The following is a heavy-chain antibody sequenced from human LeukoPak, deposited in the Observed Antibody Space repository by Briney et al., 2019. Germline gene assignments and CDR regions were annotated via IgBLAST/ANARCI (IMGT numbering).Heavy chain of an antibody. CDR2: INDDGSDT. CDR1: GFTFSSYG. CDR3: ARDNNYAMGL. J-gene: IGHJ6*02. V-gene: IGHV3-74*01. Sequence: GRSLRLSCAASGFTFSSYGMHWVRQAPGKGLVWVSHINDDGSDTNYADSVKGRFTISRDNAKNMVFLQMNSLRAEDTAVYYCARDNNYAMGLWGQGTTVTVSS.